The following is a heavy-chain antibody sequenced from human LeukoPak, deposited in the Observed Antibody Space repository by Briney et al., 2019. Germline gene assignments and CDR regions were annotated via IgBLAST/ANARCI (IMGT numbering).Heavy chain of an antibody. J-gene: IGHJ3*01. D-gene: IGHD3-22*01. CDR2: INPNSGGT. V-gene: IGHV1-2*02. Sequence: ASVKVSCKASGYTFTGYYMHWVRQAPGQGLEWMGWINPNSGGTNYAQKFQGRVTMTRDTSISTAYMELSRLRSDDTAVYYCARTYNYDSSGYKGDAFDVWGQGTMVTVSS. CDR3: ARTYNYDSSGYKGDAFDV. CDR1: GYTFTGYY.